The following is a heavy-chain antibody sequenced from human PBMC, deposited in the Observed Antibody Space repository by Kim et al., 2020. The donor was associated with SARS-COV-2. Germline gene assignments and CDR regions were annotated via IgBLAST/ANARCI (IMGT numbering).Heavy chain of an antibody. CDR3: ASAWELRGSGALDY. CDR2: IYYSGST. V-gene: IGHV4-39*07. Sequence: SETLSLTCTVSGGSISSSSYYWGWIRQPPGKGLEWIGSIYYSGSTYYNPSLKSRVTISVDTSKNQFSLKLSSVTAADTAVYYCASAWELRGSGALDYWGQGTLVTVSS. CDR1: GGSISSSSYY. D-gene: IGHD3-10*01. J-gene: IGHJ4*02.